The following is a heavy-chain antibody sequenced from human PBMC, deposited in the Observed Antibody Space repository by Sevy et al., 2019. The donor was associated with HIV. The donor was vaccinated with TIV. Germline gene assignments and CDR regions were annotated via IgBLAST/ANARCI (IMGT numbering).Heavy chain of an antibody. CDR1: GYTFSSYW. CDR3: AREYFQY. V-gene: IGHV5-51*01. J-gene: IGHJ1*01. CDR2: IFPSDSET. Sequence: GESLKISCKGSGYTFSSYWIGWVRQMPGKGLDGMGLIFPSDSETRYSPSFEGQVTMSVDKSINTAYLQWKSLKASDTAIYYCAREYFQYWGQGSLVTVSS.